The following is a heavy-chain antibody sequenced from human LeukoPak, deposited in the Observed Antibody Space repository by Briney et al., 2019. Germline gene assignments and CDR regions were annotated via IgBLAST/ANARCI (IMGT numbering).Heavy chain of an antibody. Sequence: ASVTVSCKASGYTFTSYGISWVRQAPGQGLEWMGWISAYNGNTNYAQKLQGRVTMTTDTSTSTAYMELRSLRSDDTAVYYCARVPPVGRYFDWLPVTDYYYYGMDVWGQGTTVTVSS. CDR1: GYTFTSYG. J-gene: IGHJ6*02. CDR3: ARVPPVGRYFDWLPVTDYYYYGMDV. V-gene: IGHV1-18*01. CDR2: ISAYNGNT. D-gene: IGHD3-9*01.